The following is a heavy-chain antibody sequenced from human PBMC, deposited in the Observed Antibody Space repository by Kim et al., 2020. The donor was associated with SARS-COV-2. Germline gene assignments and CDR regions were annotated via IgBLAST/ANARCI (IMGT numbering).Heavy chain of an antibody. J-gene: IGHJ4*02. Sequence: GGSLRLSCAASGFTFSSYSMNWVRQAPGKGLEWVSSISSSRSYIYYADSVKGRFTISRDNAKNSLYLQMNSPRAEDTAVYYCARDRVAAAGTAKINWGQGTLVTVSS. CDR3: ARDRVAAAGTAKIN. CDR1: GFTFSSYS. V-gene: IGHV3-21*01. CDR2: ISSSRSYI. D-gene: IGHD6-13*01.